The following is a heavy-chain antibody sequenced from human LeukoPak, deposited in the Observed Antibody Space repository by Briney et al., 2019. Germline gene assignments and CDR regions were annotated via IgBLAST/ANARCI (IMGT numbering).Heavy chain of an antibody. J-gene: IGHJ4*02. CDR3: AKENRERDFDY. CDR2: ISYDGSNK. V-gene: IGHV3-30*04. D-gene: IGHD5-24*01. Sequence: GTSLRLSCAASGFTFISYAIHWVRQAPGKGLEWVAVISYDGSNKYYADSVKGRFTISRDNSKNTLYLQVNSLRAEDTAVYYCAKENRERDFDYWGQGTLVTVSS. CDR1: GFTFISYA.